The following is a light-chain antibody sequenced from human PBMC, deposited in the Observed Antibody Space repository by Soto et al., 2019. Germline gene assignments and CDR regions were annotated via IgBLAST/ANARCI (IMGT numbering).Light chain of an antibody. CDR2: LADSGSY. Sequence: QLVLTQSSSASASLGSSVKLTCTLSSGHSIYIIAWHQQQPGKAPRFLMKLADSGSYNKGSGVPDRFSGSSSGAEHYLTISNLRFEDEADYHCEASDSSTRVFGGGTKLTVL. CDR1: SGHSIYI. CDR3: EASDSSTRV. V-gene: IGLV4-60*02. J-gene: IGLJ3*02.